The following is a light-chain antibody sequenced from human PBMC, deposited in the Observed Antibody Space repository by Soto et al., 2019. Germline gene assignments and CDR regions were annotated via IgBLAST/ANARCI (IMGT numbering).Light chain of an antibody. Sequence: EIVLTQSPGTLSLSPGEAVTLSCRASQTVLSSYVAWYQQKPGQPPRLLIYGASSRATGIPDRFSGSGSGTDFTITISRLEPEDFGVFYCQQYGNPPQTFGQGNRVEV. V-gene: IGKV3-20*01. CDR2: GAS. J-gene: IGKJ1*01. CDR3: QQYGNPPQT. CDR1: QTVLSSY.